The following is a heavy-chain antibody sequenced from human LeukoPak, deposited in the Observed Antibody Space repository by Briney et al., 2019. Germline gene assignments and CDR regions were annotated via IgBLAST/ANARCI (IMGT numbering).Heavy chain of an antibody. CDR2: INTNTGNT. V-gene: IGHV7-4-1*02. CDR3: ARSGFWTDHPAFDV. CDR1: GYTFTHHV. Sequence: ASVRVSCKASGYTFTHHVMNWVRQAPGQGLEWLGWINTNTGNTTYAQGFTGGLFIFLGTSVTTTYLQSSSRKDDDTAVYYCARSGFWTDHPAFDVWGQGTMVTVSS. D-gene: IGHD3/OR15-3a*01. J-gene: IGHJ3*01.